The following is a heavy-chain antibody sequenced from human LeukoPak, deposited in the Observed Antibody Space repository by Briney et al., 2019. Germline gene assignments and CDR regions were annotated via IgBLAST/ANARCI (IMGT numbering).Heavy chain of an antibody. V-gene: IGHV4-59*01. CDR1: GASISSYY. CDR2: IYYSGSGST. D-gene: IGHD1-26*01. J-gene: IGHJ4*02. CDR3: ARDLGRELDY. Sequence: SETLSLTCTVSGASISSYYWSWIRQSPGKGLEWIAYIYYSGSGSTDYNPSLKSRVTISVDTSKNRLSLKVSSVTAADTAIYYCARDLGRELDYWGQGTLVTVSS.